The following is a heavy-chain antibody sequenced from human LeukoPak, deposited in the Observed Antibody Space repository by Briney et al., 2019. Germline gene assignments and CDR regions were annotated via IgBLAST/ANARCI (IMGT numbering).Heavy chain of an antibody. J-gene: IGHJ5*01. Sequence: GGSLRLSCAASGFTFSRYDMHWVRQAPGKGLEWVGLMSYDGNTKYYADSVKGRFTISRDNSKNTLYLQMNRLRVEDTAVFYCARLSSTSYAGLESWGQGTPVTVSS. CDR1: GFTFSRYD. D-gene: IGHD2-2*01. CDR2: MSYDGNTK. V-gene: IGHV3-30-3*01. CDR3: ARLSSTSYAGLES.